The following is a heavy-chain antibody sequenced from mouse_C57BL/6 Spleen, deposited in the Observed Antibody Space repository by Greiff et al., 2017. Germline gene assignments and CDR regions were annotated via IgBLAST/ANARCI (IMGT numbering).Heavy chain of an antibody. CDR1: GFTFSDYG. CDR2: ISSGSSTI. V-gene: IGHV5-17*01. J-gene: IGHJ2*01. CDR3: ARRRLYCFDY. D-gene: IGHD3-3*01. Sequence: EVMLVESGGGLVKPGGSLKLSCAASGFTFSDYGMHWVRQAPEKGLEWVAYISSGSSTIYYADTVKGRFTISRDNAKNTLFLQMTGLRSEDTAMXYCARRRLYCFDYWGQGTTLTISA.